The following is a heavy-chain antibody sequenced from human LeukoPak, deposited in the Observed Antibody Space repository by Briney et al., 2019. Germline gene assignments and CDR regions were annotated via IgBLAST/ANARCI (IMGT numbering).Heavy chain of an antibody. CDR1: GFTFSSYA. J-gene: IGHJ4*02. CDR3: AKVQTPYCSSTSCYNFDY. V-gene: IGHV3-23*01. Sequence: GESLRLSCAASGFTFSSYAMSWVRQAPGKGLEWVSAISGSGGSTYYADSVKGRFTISRDNSKNTLYLQMNSLRAEDTAVYYCAKVQTPYCSSTSCYNFDYWGQGTLVTVSS. D-gene: IGHD2-2*02. CDR2: ISGSGGST.